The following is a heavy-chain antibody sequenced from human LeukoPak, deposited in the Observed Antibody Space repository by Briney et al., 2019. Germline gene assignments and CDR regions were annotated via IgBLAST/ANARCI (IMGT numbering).Heavy chain of an antibody. J-gene: IGHJ6*02. CDR3: AAGGRV. V-gene: IGHV3-15*01. Sequence: GGSLRLSCAASGFTFSSYWMSWVRQAPGKGLEWVGRIQSKTDGGTTEYAAPVKGRFTISRDDSTNTLYLQMNSLKTEDTGVYYCAAGGRVWGQGTTVTVSS. CDR1: GFTFSSYW. D-gene: IGHD3-10*01. CDR2: IQSKTDGGTT.